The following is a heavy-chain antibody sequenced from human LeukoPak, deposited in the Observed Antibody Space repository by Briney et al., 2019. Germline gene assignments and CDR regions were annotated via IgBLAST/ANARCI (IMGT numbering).Heavy chain of an antibody. D-gene: IGHD3-22*01. CDR3: ARAPSYDNSVDY. CDR2: INSDGSSI. V-gene: IGHV3-74*01. CDR1: GFTFSNYW. J-gene: IGHJ4*02. Sequence: PGGSLRLSCAASGFTFSNYWMHWVRQAPGKGLVWVSRINSDGSSISYADSVKGRFTISRDNAENTLFLQMNSLRAEDTAVYYCARAPSYDNSVDYWGQGTLVTVSS.